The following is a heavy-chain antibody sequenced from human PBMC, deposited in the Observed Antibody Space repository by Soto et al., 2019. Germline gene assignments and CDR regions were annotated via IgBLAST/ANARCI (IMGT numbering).Heavy chain of an antibody. CDR2: ISGSGGST. V-gene: IGHV3-23*01. J-gene: IGHJ4*02. CDR1: GFTFSSYA. D-gene: IGHD6-19*01. CDR3: AKERIIIQWLVPNRYFDY. Sequence: GGSLRLSCAASGFTFSSYAMSWVRQAPGKGLEWVSAISGSGGSTYYADSVKGRFTISRDNSKNTLYLQMNSLRAEDTAVYYCAKERIIIQWLVPNRYFDYWGQGTLVTVSS.